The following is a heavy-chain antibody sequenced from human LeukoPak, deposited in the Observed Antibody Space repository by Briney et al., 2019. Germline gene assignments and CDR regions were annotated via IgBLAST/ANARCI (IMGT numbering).Heavy chain of an antibody. V-gene: IGHV1-2*06. CDR3: ARGVVVTLVWFGAFDI. CDR1: GYTFTGYY. J-gene: IGHJ3*02. D-gene: IGHD4-23*01. Sequence: ASVKVSCKASGYTFTGYYMHWVRQAPGQGLEWMGRINPNSGGTNYAQKFQGRVTMTRDTSISTAYMELSRLRSDDTAVYYFARGVVVTLVWFGAFDIWGQGTMVTVSS. CDR2: INPNSGGT.